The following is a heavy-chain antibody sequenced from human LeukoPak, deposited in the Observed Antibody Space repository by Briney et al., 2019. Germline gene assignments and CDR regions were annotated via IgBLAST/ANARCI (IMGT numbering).Heavy chain of an antibody. D-gene: IGHD6-13*01. V-gene: IGHV4-59*01. CDR1: GGSISSYY. Sequence: KPSETLSLTCTVSGGSISSYYWSWIRQPPGKGLEWLGYIYYSGSTNYNPSLKSRVTISVDTSKNQFSLKLSSVTAADTAVYYCARDLNPRKSAAAGNIGAFDIWGQGTMVTVSS. CDR2: IYYSGST. CDR3: ARDLNPRKSAAAGNIGAFDI. J-gene: IGHJ3*02.